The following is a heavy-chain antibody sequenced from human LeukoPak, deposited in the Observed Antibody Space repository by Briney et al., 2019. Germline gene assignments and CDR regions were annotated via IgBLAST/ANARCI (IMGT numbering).Heavy chain of an antibody. V-gene: IGHV3-7*01. CDR2: IKQDGSEK. J-gene: IGHJ4*02. CDR3: ERREDKYSYGGY. CDR1: GFTFSSYG. Sequence: GGSLRLSCSASGFTFSSYGMMWVRQAPGKGLEWVANIKQDGSEKYYVDSVKGRFTISRDNAKNSLYLQMNSLRAEDTAVYYCERREDKYSYGGYWGQGTLVTVSS. D-gene: IGHD1-26*01.